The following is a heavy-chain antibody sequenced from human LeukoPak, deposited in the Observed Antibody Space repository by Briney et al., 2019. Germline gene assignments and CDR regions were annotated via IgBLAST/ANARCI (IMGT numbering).Heavy chain of an antibody. Sequence: ASVKVSCKASGYTFTGYYMHWVRQAPGQGLEWMGWISAYNGNTNYAQKLQGRVTMTTDTSTSTAYMELRSLRSDDTAVYYCARDVLKEYYYDSSGYWTVWGQGTLVTVSS. D-gene: IGHD3-22*01. CDR3: ARDVLKEYYYDSSGYWTV. CDR2: ISAYNGNT. V-gene: IGHV1-18*04. J-gene: IGHJ4*02. CDR1: GYTFTGYY.